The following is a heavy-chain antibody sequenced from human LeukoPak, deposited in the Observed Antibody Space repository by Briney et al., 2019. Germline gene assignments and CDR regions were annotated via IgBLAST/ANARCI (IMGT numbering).Heavy chain of an antibody. Sequence: WVSVIYSGGSTYYADSVKGRFTISRDNSKNTLYLQMNSLRAEDTAVYYCARVAPVVPAAFYFDYWGQGTLVTVSS. D-gene: IGHD2-2*01. CDR2: IYSGGST. V-gene: IGHV3-66*01. CDR3: ARVAPVVPAAFYFDY. J-gene: IGHJ4*02.